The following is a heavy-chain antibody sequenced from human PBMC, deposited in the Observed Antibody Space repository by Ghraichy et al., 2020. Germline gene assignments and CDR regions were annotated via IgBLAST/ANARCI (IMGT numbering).Heavy chain of an antibody. CDR2: IYTSGST. D-gene: IGHD5-12*01. V-gene: IGHV4-61*02. Sequence: SQTLSLTCTVSGGSISSGSYYWSWIRQPAGKGLEWIGRIYTSGSTNYNPSLKSRVTISVDTSKNQFSLKLSSVTAADTAVYYCASGVAPGHYYYGMDVWGQGTTVTVSS. CDR3: ASGVAPGHYYYGMDV. CDR1: GGSISSGSYY. J-gene: IGHJ6*02.